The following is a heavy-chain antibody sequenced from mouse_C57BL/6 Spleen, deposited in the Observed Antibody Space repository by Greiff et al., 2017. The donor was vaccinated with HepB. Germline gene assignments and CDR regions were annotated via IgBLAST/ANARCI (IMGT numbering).Heavy chain of an antibody. V-gene: IGHV5-17*01. CDR2: ISSGSSTI. D-gene: IGHD2-4*01. CDR3: ARPGDYDGWFAY. J-gene: IGHJ3*01. Sequence: EVKLQESGGGLVKPGGSLKLSCAASGFTFSDYGMHWVRQAPEKGLEWVAYISSGSSTIYYADTVKGRFTISRDNAKNTLFLQMTSLRSEDTAMYYCARPGDYDGWFAYWGQGTLVTVSA. CDR1: GFTFSDYG.